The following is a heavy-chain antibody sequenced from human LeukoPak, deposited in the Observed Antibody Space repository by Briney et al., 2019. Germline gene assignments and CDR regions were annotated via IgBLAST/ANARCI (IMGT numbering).Heavy chain of an antibody. D-gene: IGHD3-3*01. J-gene: IGHJ4*02. V-gene: IGHV3-23*01. Sequence: GGSLRLSCAASGFTFSSYAMHWVRQAPGKGLEWVSAISGSGGSTYYADSVKGRFTISRDNSKNTLYLQMNSLRAEDTAVYYCAKDSGYYDFWSGYPPDYWGQGTLVTVSS. CDR2: ISGSGGST. CDR1: GFTFSSYA. CDR3: AKDSGYYDFWSGYPPDY.